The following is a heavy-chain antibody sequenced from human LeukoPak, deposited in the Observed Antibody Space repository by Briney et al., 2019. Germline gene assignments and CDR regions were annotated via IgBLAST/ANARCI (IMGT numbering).Heavy chain of an antibody. CDR1: GGSISSGGYY. D-gene: IGHD3-22*01. V-gene: IGHV4-31*03. CDR3: ARAPFWYDSSAFDI. CDR2: IYYSGST. J-gene: IGHJ3*02. Sequence: SQTLSLTCTVPGGSISSGGYYWSWIRQHPGKGLEWIGYIYYSGSTYYNPSLKSRVTISVDASKNQFSLKLSSVTAADTAVYYCARAPFWYDSSAFDIWGQGTMVTVSS.